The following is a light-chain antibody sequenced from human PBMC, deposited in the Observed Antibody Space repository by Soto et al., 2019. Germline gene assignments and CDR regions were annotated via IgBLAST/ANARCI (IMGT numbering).Light chain of an antibody. V-gene: IGLV1-47*02. J-gene: IGLJ3*02. Sequence: QSVLTQPPSASGTPGQRVTISCSGSSSNVGSNYVYWYHQLPGTAPKLLIYTNNQRPSVVPDRFSGSKSGTSASLAISGLRSEDEADYYCATWDDSLRGWVFGGGTKLTVL. CDR2: TNN. CDR3: ATWDDSLRGWV. CDR1: SSNVGSNY.